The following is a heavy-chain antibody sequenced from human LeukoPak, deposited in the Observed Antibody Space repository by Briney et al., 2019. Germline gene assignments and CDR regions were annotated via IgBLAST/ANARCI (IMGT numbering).Heavy chain of an antibody. V-gene: IGHV4-30-4*01. D-gene: IGHD3-22*01. CDR2: MYYSGST. CDR1: GASISSGDYY. Sequence: SQTLSLTCTVSGASISSGDYYWSWLRQPPGKGLEWIAYMYYSGSTYYHPSLKSRVTMSADTSKNQLSLKLSSVTAADTAVYYCARPYYYDSRIDPWGQGILVTVSS. CDR3: ARPYYYDSRIDP. J-gene: IGHJ5*02.